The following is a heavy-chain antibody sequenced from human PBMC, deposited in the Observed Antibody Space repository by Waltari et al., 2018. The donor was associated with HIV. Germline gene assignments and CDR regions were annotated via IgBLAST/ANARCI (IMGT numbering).Heavy chain of an antibody. CDR2: IYYNGGT. D-gene: IGHD3-10*01. V-gene: IGHV4-59*01. Sequence: QVQLQESGPGLVKPSETLSLTCTVSGGSFSTYYWSWIRQPPGKGLEWMGYIYYNGGTKYNHSLKNRVTMTIDTSKTQFSLELSSVTTADTAIYYCARDFYGSGIGLSRGRRYFDPWGQGALVTVSS. CDR1: GGSFSTYY. CDR3: ARDFYGSGIGLSRGRRYFDP. J-gene: IGHJ5*02.